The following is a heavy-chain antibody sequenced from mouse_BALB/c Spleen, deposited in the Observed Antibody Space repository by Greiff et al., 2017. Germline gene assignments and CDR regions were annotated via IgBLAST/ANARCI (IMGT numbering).Heavy chain of an antibody. CDR3: ARGVYDVGDY. D-gene: IGHD2-12*01. CDR1: GYTFTDYY. Sequence: QVQLKESGAELARPGASVKLSCKASGYTFTDYYINWVKQRTGQGLEWIGEIYPGSGNTYYNEKFKGKATLTADKSSSTAYMQLSSLTSEDSAVYFCARGVYDVGDYWGQGTSVTVSS. V-gene: IGHV1-77*01. CDR2: IYPGSGNT. J-gene: IGHJ4*01.